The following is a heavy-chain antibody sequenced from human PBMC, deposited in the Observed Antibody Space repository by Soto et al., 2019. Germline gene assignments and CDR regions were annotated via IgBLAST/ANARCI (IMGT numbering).Heavy chain of an antibody. CDR3: ARDGGWPYFDY. D-gene: IGHD6-19*01. Sequence: SETLSLTCTVSGGSISSYYWSWIRQPPGKGLEWIGYIYYSGSTNYNPSLKSRVTISVDTSKNQFSLKLSSVTAADTAVYYCARDGGWPYFDYWGQGTLVTVSS. V-gene: IGHV4-59*01. CDR1: GGSISSYY. J-gene: IGHJ4*02. CDR2: IYYSGST.